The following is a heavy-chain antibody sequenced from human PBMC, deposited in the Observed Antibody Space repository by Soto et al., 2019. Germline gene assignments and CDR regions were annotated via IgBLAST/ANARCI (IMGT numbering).Heavy chain of an antibody. CDR3: ASEELCGADCYFFKK. CDR2: IYPGDSDT. Sequence: PGESLKISCKVSGYIFTTYWIGWVRQMPGKGLEWMGVIYPGDSDTIYSPSFQGQVTISADKSITTAYLQWSSLKASDTAIYYCASEELCGADCYFFKKWGQGTQVTVSS. J-gene: IGHJ4*02. D-gene: IGHD2-21*02. CDR1: GYIFTTYW. V-gene: IGHV5-51*01.